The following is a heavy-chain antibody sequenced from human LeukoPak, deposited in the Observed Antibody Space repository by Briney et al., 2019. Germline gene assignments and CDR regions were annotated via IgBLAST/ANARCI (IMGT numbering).Heavy chain of an antibody. D-gene: IGHD3-3*01. CDR3: ARAYDFRSGYYSFDY. Sequence: SETLSLTCTVSGGSVSSGDYYWSWIRQPPGKGREWIGYIDYSGITYYNPSLKSRVDISVDTSKNLLSLKVGSVTAADTAVYYCARAYDFRSGYYSFDYWGQGTLVTVSS. CDR1: GGSVSSGDYY. V-gene: IGHV4-30-4*08. CDR2: IDYSGIT. J-gene: IGHJ4*02.